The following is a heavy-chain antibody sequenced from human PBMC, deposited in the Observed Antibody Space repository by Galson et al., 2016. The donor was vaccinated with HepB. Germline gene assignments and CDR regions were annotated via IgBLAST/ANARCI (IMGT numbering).Heavy chain of an antibody. D-gene: IGHD4-23*01. CDR3: VADHGGLDCFDF. CDR1: GFTFSAYA. J-gene: IGHJ3*01. V-gene: IGHV3-23*01. CDR2: ISDRGANT. Sequence: SLRLSCAASGFTFSAYAMAWARQAPGKGLEWVSGISDRGANTYYADSVRGRFSISRDDSKSTLYLQMTNLRVEDTDLYYCVADHGGLDCFDFWGRGTMITVSS.